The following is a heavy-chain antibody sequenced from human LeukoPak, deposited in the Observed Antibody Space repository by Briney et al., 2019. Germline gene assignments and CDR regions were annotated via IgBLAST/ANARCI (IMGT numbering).Heavy chain of an antibody. D-gene: IGHD3-16*02. CDR1: GFTFSDYY. Sequence: GGALRLSCARSGFTFSDYYMSWIRPAPRKGREWVSYINSSGSTIYYPHSLKGRFTLSSDNAQNPLYLQMNTLSAEGTALYYLARDGFPASYDYVWGSYRPGYYLDCWGQGTLVSVSS. CDR3: ARDGFPASYDYVWGSYRPGYYLDC. J-gene: IGHJ4*02. CDR2: INSSGSTI. V-gene: IGHV3-11*01.